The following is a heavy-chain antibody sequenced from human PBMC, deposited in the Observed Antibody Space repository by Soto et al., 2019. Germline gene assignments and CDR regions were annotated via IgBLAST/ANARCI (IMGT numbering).Heavy chain of an antibody. CDR1: GGSISSGDCY. D-gene: IGHD2-15*01. V-gene: IGHV4-30-4*01. CDR2: IYYSGST. J-gene: IGHJ4*02. Sequence: SETLSLTSTVSGGSISSGDCYWSWIRQPPGKGLEWIGYIYYSGSTYYNPSLKSRVTISVDTSKNQFSLKLSSVTAADTAVYYCARERDYSKDYWGQGTLVTVSS. CDR3: ARERDYSKDY.